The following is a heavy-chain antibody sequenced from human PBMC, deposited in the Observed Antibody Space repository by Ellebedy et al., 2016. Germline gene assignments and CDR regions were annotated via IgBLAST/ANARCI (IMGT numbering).Heavy chain of an antibody. J-gene: IGHJ4*02. CDR3: AKLDGYTLDSDF. V-gene: IGHV3-23*01. D-gene: IGHD5-18*01. CDR2: VIGSGGST. Sequence: GESLKISXAASRFTFSSYALSWVRQAPGKGLEWVSTVIGSGGSTYYADSVKGRFTIARDNSKSTLYLQMNSLRVDDTAVYYCAKLDGYTLDSDFWGQGTLVTVSS. CDR1: RFTFSSYA.